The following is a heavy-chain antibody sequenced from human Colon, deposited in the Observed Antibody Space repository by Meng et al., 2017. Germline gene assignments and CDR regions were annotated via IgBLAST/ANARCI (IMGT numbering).Heavy chain of an antibody. V-gene: IGHV5-51*01. J-gene: IGHJ4*02. CDR1: GYTFSNYW. D-gene: IGHD6-19*01. CDR2: IYPGDSDT. Sequence: GESLKISCQASGYTFSNYWIGWVRQMPGKGLEWMGFIYPGDSDTKYNPSFQGQVTMSVDKSINTAYLQWSSLKASDTAMYFCARQVHPGYSSGWTVFDSWAQGTLVTVSS. CDR3: ARQVHPGYSSGWTVFDS.